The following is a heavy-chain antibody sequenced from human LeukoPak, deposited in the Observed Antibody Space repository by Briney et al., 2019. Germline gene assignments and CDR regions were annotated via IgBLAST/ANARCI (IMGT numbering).Heavy chain of an antibody. CDR3: ARGTYSSGRCDVFDI. Sequence: PGGSLRLSCAASGFTFSSYGMHWVRQAPGKGLEWVAVISYDGSNKYYADSVKDRFTISRDVSKNALYLEVNSLRPEDTAVYYCARGTYSSGRCDVFDIWGQGTMVTVSS. V-gene: IGHV3-30*03. CDR1: GFTFSSYG. D-gene: IGHD3-22*01. CDR2: ISYDGSNK. J-gene: IGHJ3*02.